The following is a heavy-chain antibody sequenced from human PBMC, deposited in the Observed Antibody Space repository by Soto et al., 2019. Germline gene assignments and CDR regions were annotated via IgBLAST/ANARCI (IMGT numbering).Heavy chain of an antibody. J-gene: IGHJ5*02. CDR2: IYYSGST. V-gene: IGHV4-39*01. CDR3: ARPAALLFFDP. CDR1: DGSSSSSSYY. D-gene: IGHD2-15*01. Sequence: SQPMSVTCSVADGSSSSSSYYWGWKRQPPGKGLEWIGSIYYSGSTYYNPSLKSRVTISVDTSKNQFSLKLSSVTAADTAVYYCARPAALLFFDPWGQGTLVTVSS.